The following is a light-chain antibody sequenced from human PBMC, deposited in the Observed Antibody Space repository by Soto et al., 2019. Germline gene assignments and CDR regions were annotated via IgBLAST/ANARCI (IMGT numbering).Light chain of an antibody. V-gene: IGKV4-1*01. CDR1: QSVLFRSNNKNY. J-gene: IGKJ1*01. CDR3: QQYYDTLRT. CDR2: WAS. Sequence: DVVMTQSPDSLAVSLGERATINCRSSQSVLFRSNNKNYVAWYQQKAGQPPKLLISWASSRESGVPDRFSGXXXXXXXXXXIXSLQAEDVAVYYCQQYYDTLRTFGQGTKVEIK.